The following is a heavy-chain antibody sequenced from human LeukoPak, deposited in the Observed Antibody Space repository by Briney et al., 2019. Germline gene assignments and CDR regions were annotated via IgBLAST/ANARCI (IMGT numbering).Heavy chain of an antibody. CDR2: ISSSSSYI. J-gene: IGHJ4*02. CDR3: ARPGRGSGSYSDY. D-gene: IGHD3-10*01. V-gene: IGHV3-21*01. Sequence: GGSLRLSCAASGFTFSSYSMNWVRQAPGKGLEWVSSISSSSSYIYYADSVKGRFTISRDNAKNSLYLQMNSLRAEDTAVYYCARPGRGSGSYSDYWGQGTLVTVSS. CDR1: GFTFSSYS.